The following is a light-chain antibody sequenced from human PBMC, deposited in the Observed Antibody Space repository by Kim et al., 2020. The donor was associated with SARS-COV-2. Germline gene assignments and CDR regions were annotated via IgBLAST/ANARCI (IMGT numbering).Light chain of an antibody. CDR2: HKT. CDR1: SLRNYY. CDR3: NSRDSSGNYLV. J-gene: IGLJ3*02. V-gene: IGLV3-19*01. Sequence: SSELTQDPAVSVALGQTVRITCHGDSLRNYYASWYKQRPGQAPVLVMYHKTNRPSGIPERFSGSSSGNTASLTITGAQAEDEADYYCNSRDSSGNYLVFGGGTQLTVL.